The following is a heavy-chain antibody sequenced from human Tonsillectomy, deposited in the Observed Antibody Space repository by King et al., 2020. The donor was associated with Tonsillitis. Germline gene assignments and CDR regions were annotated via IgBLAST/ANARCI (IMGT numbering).Heavy chain of an antibody. CDR3: ARTYYYDRSGYYFGY. D-gene: IGHD3-22*01. Sequence: QLVQSGAEVKKPGASVKVSCKASGYTFTSYYVHWVRQAPGQGLEWMGLINPSGGSTSHAQKFQGRVIMTRDTSTSTVYMELSSLRSEDTAVYSCARTYYYDRSGYYFGYWGQGTLVTVSS. CDR2: INPSGGST. CDR1: GYTFTSYY. V-gene: IGHV1-46*01. J-gene: IGHJ4*02.